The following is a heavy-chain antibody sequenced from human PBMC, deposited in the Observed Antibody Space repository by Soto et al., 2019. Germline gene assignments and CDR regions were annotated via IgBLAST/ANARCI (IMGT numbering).Heavy chain of an antibody. CDR2: IDPSDSYT. J-gene: IGHJ6*02. CDR3: ATRDTGYGDYVVDGMDV. D-gene: IGHD4-17*01. Sequence: GESLKISCKGSGYSFTSYWISWVRQMPGKGLEWMGRIDPSDSYTNYSPSFQGHVTISADKSISTAYLQWSSLKASDTAMYYCATRDTGYGDYVVDGMDVWGQGTTVTVSS. CDR1: GYSFTSYW. V-gene: IGHV5-10-1*01.